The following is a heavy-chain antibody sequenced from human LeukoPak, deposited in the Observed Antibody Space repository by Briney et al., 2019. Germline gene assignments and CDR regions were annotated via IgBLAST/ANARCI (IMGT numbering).Heavy chain of an antibody. J-gene: IGHJ4*02. V-gene: IGHV3-30*04. CDR3: AVRSMVRGVIDFDY. D-gene: IGHD3-10*01. CDR1: GFTFSSYA. CDR2: ISYDGSNK. Sequence: GGSLRLSCAASGFTFSSYAMHWVRQAPGKGLEWVAVISYDGSNKYYADSVKGRFTIPRDNSKNMLYLQMNSLRAEDTAVYYCAVRSMVRGVIDFDYWGQGTLVTVSS.